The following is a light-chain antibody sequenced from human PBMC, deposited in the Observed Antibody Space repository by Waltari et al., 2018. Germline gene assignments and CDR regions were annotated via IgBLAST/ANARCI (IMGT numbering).Light chain of an antibody. CDR2: LAS. J-gene: IGKJ1*01. Sequence: EIVMTQSPATLSVSPGDRATRSCRASQNISNSLAWYQQKPGQAPRLLISLASTRATGIPARFSGSGSGTQFSLTISSLQHEDFAIYYCQHHSTWPPTFGPGTRV. CDR3: QHHSTWPPT. V-gene: IGKV3D-15*01. CDR1: QNISNS.